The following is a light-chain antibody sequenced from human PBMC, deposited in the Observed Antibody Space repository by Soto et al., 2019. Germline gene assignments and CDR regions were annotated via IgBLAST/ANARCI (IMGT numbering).Light chain of an antibody. CDR2: GAS. V-gene: IGKV3-15*01. CDR3: QQYNDWPRT. CDR1: QSVGTG. J-gene: IGKJ1*01. Sequence: ETVMTQSPATLSVSPGERATLSCRASQSVGTGLAWYQQTPGQAPRILIYGASTRAAGISPRFSGGGSGTEFPLTISSLQSEDFAVYYCQQYNDWPRTFGQGTKVEF.